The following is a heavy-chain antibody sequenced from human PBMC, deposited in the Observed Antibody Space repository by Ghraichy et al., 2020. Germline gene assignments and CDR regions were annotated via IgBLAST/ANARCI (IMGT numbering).Heavy chain of an antibody. D-gene: IGHD3-22*01. V-gene: IGHV1-18*04. CDR3: ARDYYDSSGYYLGFGRH. Sequence: ASVKVSCKASGYTFTSYGISWVRQAPGQGLEWMGWISAYNGNTNYAQKLQGRVTMTTDTSTSTAYMELRSLRSDDTAVYYCARDYYDSSGYYLGFGRHWGQGTLVTVSS. CDR2: ISAYNGNT. CDR1: GYTFTSYG. J-gene: IGHJ4*02.